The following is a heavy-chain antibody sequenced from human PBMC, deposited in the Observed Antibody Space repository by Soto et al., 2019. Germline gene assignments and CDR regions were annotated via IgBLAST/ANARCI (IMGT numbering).Heavy chain of an antibody. J-gene: IGHJ6*02. Sequence: GGSLRLSCAASGFTFSNYAMHWVRQAPGKGLEWVAVISYDGSNKYYADSVKGRFTISRDNSKNTLYLQMNSLRAEDTAVYYCASPQDIVPHIPLDVWGQGTTVTVSS. CDR2: ISYDGSNK. CDR1: GFTFSNYA. V-gene: IGHV3-30-3*01. D-gene: IGHD2-8*01. CDR3: ASPQDIVPHIPLDV.